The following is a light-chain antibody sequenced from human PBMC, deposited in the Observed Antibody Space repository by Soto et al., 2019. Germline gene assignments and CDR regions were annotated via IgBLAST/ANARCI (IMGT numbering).Light chain of an antibody. CDR2: GAS. Sequence: EIVLTQSPGTLSLSPGERATLSCRASQSVSSSYLAWHQQKRGQAPRLLIYGASRGATGIPDRFSGSGSGTDFTLTISRLEPEDFAVYYCQQYGSSPITFGQGTRLEIK. CDR1: QSVSSSY. CDR3: QQYGSSPIT. J-gene: IGKJ5*01. V-gene: IGKV3-20*01.